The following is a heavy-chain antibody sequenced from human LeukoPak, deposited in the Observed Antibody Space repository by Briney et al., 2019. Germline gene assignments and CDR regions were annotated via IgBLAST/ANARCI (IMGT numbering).Heavy chain of an antibody. J-gene: IGHJ1*01. CDR2: IFPGGST. CDR3: TSWGDTTAEYFQR. V-gene: IGHV3-53*01. D-gene: IGHD2-21*02. Sequence: GGSLRLSCAASGFTVDSNYMNWVRQAPGKGLEWVSVIFPGGSTYYADSVKGRFTISRDNAQNSMYLQMNSLRVEDTAVYYCTSWGDTTAEYFQRWGQGTLVTVSS. CDR1: GFTVDSNY.